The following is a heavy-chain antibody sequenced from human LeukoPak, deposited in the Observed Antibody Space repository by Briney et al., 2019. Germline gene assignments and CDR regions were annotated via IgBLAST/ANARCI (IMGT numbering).Heavy chain of an antibody. J-gene: IGHJ4*02. Sequence: GASVNVSCKGSGYTRRRCYVHWLRQAPGQGLEWMGWINPNSGGTNYAQMFQGRVTMTRDTSISTAYMELIRLRSDDTTMYYCATPIDSRCDITVAYWGQGALVTVSS. V-gene: IGHV1-2*02. D-gene: IGHD3-10*01. CDR3: ATPIDSRCDITVAY. CDR2: INPNSGGT. CDR1: GYTRRRCY.